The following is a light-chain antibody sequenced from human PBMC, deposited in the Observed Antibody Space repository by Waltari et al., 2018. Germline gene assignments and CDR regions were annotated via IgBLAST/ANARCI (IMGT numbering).Light chain of an antibody. V-gene: IGKV4-1*01. CDR3: QQYLSAPRT. J-gene: IGKJ1*01. Sequence: DIVMTQSPDSLAVSLGERATINCWSSQSLLYSSNNKNYLAWYPQKPGQPPKLLIYWASTRESGVPDRFSGSGSGSDFTLTISSLQAEDVAVYYCQQYLSAPRTFGQGTKVEVK. CDR2: WAS. CDR1: QSLLYSSNNKNY.